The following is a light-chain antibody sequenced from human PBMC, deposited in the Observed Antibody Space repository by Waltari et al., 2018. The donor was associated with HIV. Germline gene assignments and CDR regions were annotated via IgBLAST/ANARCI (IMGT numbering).Light chain of an antibody. CDR2: EDS. J-gene: IGLJ3*02. CDR1: ALPKKY. V-gene: IGLV3-10*01. CDR3: YSTDSSDWV. Sequence: SYELTQPPSVSVSPGQTARIPCSGDALPKKYAYWYQQKSGQAPVLVIYEDSKRPSGIPESFSGSSSGTMATLTVSVAQVEDEADYYCYSTDSSDWVYGGGTELTV.